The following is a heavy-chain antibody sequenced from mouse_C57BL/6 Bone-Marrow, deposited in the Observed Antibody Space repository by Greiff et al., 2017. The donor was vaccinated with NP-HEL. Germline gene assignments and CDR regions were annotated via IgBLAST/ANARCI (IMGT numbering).Heavy chain of an antibody. D-gene: IGHD1-1*01. CDR1: GYTFTDYY. V-gene: IGHV1-76*01. CDR2: IYPGSGNT. J-gene: IGHJ2*01. Sequence: QVQLKESGAELVRPGASVKLSCKASGYTFTDYYINWVKQRPGQGLEWIARIYPGSGNTYYNEKFKGKATLTAEKSSSTAYMQLSSLTSEDSAVYFCARRYYYGPFDYWGQGTTLTVSS. CDR3: ARRYYYGPFDY.